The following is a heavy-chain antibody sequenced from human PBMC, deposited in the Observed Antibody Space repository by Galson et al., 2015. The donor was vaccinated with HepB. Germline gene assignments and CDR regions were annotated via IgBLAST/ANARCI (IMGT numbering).Heavy chain of an antibody. CDR3: AHRGPFISGSYSYYYYYYGMDV. CDR2: IYWTDDK. Sequence: PALVKPTQTLTLTCTFSGFSLSTSGVGVGWIRQPPGKALEWLALIYWTDDKRYSPYLKSRLTITKDTSKNQVVLTMTNMDPVDTATYYCAHRGPFISGSYSYYYYYYGMDVWGQGTTVTVSS. D-gene: IGHD1-26*01. V-gene: IGHV2-5*01. CDR1: GFSLSTSGVG. J-gene: IGHJ6*02.